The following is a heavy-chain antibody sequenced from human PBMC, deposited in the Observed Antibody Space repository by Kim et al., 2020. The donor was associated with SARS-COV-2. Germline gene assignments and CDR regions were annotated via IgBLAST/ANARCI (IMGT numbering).Heavy chain of an antibody. Sequence: GGFLRLSCAASGFTFSSYAMHWVRQAPGKGLEWVAVISYDGSNKYYADSVKGRFTISRDNSKNTLYLQMNSLRAEDTAVYYCARHGSGSYSGYFDYWGQGTLVTVSS. CDR1: GFTFSSYA. J-gene: IGHJ4*01. CDR3: ARHGSGSYSGYFDY. D-gene: IGHD3-10*01. CDR2: ISYDGSNK. V-gene: IGHV3-30*04.